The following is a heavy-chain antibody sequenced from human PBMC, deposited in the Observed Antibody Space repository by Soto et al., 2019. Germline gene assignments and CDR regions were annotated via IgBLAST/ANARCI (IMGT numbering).Heavy chain of an antibody. CDR2: ISNSGENT. CDR3: AKLGPNTYYYYYMDV. D-gene: IGHD1-26*01. V-gene: IGHV3-23*01. Sequence: GGSLRLSCVASRFTFRSYAMSWVRQAPGKGLEWVSIISNSGENTYYADSVKGRFTISRDNSKSTLYLQMNSLRAEDTAIYYCAKLGPNTYYYYYMDVWGKGTTVTVSS. J-gene: IGHJ6*03. CDR1: RFTFRSYA.